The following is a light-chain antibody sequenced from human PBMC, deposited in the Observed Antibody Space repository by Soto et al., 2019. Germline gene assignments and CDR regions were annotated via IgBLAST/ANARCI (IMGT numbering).Light chain of an antibody. J-gene: IGKJ1*01. V-gene: IGKV3-20*01. CDR2: GAS. Sequence: EIVLTQSPGTQSLSPGERATLSCRASQSVSSSYLAWYQQKPGQAPRLLIYGASSRATGIPDRFSGSGSGTDFTLTISRLEPEDFAVYYCQQYGSSHSWTFGQGTKVEIK. CDR3: QQYGSSHSWT. CDR1: QSVSSSY.